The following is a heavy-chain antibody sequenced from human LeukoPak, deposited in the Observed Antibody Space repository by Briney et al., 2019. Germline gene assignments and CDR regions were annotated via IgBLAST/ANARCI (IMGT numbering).Heavy chain of an antibody. J-gene: IGHJ3*02. D-gene: IGHD3-22*01. CDR1: GFTFSSYA. V-gene: IGHV3-23*01. CDR3: AKAYYYDSSGSDAFDI. Sequence: GGSLGLSCAASGFTFSSYAMSWVRQAPGKGLEWVSAISGSGGSTYYADSVKGRFTISRDNSKNTLYLQMNSLRAEDAAVYYCAKAYYYDSSGSDAFDIWGQGTMVTVSS. CDR2: ISGSGGST.